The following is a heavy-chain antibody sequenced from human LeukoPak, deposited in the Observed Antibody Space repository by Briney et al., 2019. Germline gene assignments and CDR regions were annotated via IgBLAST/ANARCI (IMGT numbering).Heavy chain of an antibody. V-gene: IGHV4-61*02. D-gene: IGHD4-23*01. CDR2: IYTSGST. CDR3: ARETTVVTPFDY. CDR1: GGSISSGSYY. J-gene: IGHJ4*02. Sequence: PSQTLSLTCTVSGGSISSGSYYWSWSRQPAGKGLEWIGRIYTSGSTNYNPSLKSRVTISVDTSKNQFSLKLSSVTAADTAVYYCARETTVVTPFDYWGQGTLVTVSS.